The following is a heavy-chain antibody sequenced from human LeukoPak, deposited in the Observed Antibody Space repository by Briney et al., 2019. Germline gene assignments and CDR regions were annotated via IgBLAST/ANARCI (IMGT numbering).Heavy chain of an antibody. D-gene: IGHD5-24*01. V-gene: IGHV3-53*01. CDR2: IYGGGNI. CDR1: GFTVSSNY. Sequence: GGSRRLSCAASGFTVSSNYMNRVRQAPGKGLEWVSVIYGGGNIYYADSVKGRFTISRDNSKNTLYLQMNSLRAEHTAVYYCARGAGYNYPYYFDYWGQGTLVTVSS. CDR3: ARGAGYNYPYYFDY. J-gene: IGHJ4*02.